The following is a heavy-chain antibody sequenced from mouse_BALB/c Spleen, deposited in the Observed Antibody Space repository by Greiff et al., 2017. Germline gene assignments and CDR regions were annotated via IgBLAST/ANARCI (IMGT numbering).Heavy chain of an antibody. J-gene: IGHJ3*01. CDR2: ISSGGSYT. D-gene: IGHD2-4*01. Sequence: EVMLVESGGGLVKPGGSLKLSCAASGFTFSSYAMSWVRQTPEKRLEWVATISSGGSYTYYPDSVKGRFTISRDNAKNTLYLQMSSLRSEDTAMYYCARQKGSYDYDAWFAYWGQGTLVTVSA. CDR1: GFTFSSYA. CDR3: ARQKGSYDYDAWFAY. V-gene: IGHV5-9-3*01.